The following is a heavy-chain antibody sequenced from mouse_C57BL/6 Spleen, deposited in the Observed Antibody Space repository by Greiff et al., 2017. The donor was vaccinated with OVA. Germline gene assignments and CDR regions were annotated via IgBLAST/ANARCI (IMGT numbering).Heavy chain of an antibody. Sequence: QVQLQQSGAELVKPGASVKMSCKASGYTFTSYWITWVKQRPGQGLEWIGDIYPGSGSTNYNEKFKSKATLTVDTSTSTAYMQLSSLTSEDSAVYYCARSTGGFDYWGQGTTLTVSS. D-gene: IGHD4-1*01. CDR1: GYTFTSYW. J-gene: IGHJ2*01. CDR2: IYPGSGST. V-gene: IGHV1-55*01. CDR3: ARSTGGFDY.